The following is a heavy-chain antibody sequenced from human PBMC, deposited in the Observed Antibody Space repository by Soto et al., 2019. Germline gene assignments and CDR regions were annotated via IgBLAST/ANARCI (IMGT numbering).Heavy chain of an antibody. J-gene: IGHJ4*02. CDR3: AKVSIAKSSAVTFDS. D-gene: IGHD2-15*01. CDR1: GFTFSTYD. Sequence: QVQLVESGGGVVQPGGSLRLSCAVSGFTFSTYDMHWVRQAPGKGLEWVAVISNDTSYTNHVDSVKGRFTISRDNSKNTLYLQMTSLRAEDTAVYYCAKVSIAKSSAVTFDSWGQGTLVTVSS. V-gene: IGHV3-30*18. CDR2: ISNDTSYT.